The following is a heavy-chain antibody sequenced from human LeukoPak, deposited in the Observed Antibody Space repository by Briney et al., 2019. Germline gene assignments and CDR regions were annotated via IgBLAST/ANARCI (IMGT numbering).Heavy chain of an antibody. CDR2: TRNKANSYTT. CDR1: GFTFSDHY. V-gene: IGHV3-72*01. D-gene: IGHD3-10*02. Sequence: GGALRLYCAASGFTFSDHYMDSVRQAPGKGLEWVGRTRNKANSYTTEYAASVKGRFTISRDDSKNSLYLQMNSLKTEDTAVYYCCSGSYYLDYLDVWGQGTTVTVSS. CDR3: CSGSYYLDYLDV. J-gene: IGHJ6*02.